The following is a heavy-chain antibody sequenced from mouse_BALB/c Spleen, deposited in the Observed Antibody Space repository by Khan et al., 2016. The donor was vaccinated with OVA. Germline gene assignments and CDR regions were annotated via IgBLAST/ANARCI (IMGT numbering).Heavy chain of an antibody. J-gene: IGHJ1*01. CDR3: ARSRDYGAFDV. D-gene: IGHD2-4*01. V-gene: IGHV1-80*01. CDR1: GYAFSSYW. Sequence: QVQLQQSGAELVRPGSSVKISCKASGYAFSSYWMNWVKQRPGQGLEWIGQIYPGDGDTNYNGKFKGKATLTADKSSSTAYMQLSSLTAEDSAVYVCARSRDYGAFDVWGAGTTVTVSS. CDR2: IYPGDGDT.